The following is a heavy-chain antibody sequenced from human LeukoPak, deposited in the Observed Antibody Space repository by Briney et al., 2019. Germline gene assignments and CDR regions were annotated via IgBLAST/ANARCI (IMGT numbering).Heavy chain of an antibody. CDR1: GFTVSSHY. CDR2: IYSDGTT. D-gene: IGHD1-1*01. CDR3: ARDFLDWGTRTGAFDI. V-gene: IGHV3-66*01. J-gene: IGHJ3*02. Sequence: PGGSLRLSCAASGFTVSSHYMSWVRQAPGKGLEWVSVIYSDGTTYYAASVKGRFTISRDISKNTLYLQMNSLRVEDTAMYYCARDFLDWGTRTGAFDIWGQGTMVTVSS.